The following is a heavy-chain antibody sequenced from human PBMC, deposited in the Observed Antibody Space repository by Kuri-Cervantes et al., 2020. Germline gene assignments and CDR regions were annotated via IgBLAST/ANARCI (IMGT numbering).Heavy chain of an antibody. CDR2: INPNSGGT. J-gene: IGHJ4*02. D-gene: IGHD5-18*01. CDR1: GYTFTGYY. CDR3: ARGPKRYSYGSELDY. V-gene: IGHV1-2*04. Sequence: ASVKVSCKASGYTFTGYYMHWVRQAPGPGLEWMGWINPNSGGTNYAQKFQGWVTMTRDTSISTVYMELSSLRSEDTAVYYCARGPKRYSYGSELDYWGQGTLVTVSS.